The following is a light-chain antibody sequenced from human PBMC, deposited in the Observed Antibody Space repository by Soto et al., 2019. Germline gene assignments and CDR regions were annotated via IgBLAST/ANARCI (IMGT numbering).Light chain of an antibody. J-gene: IGLJ2*01. CDR1: NIGSKS. V-gene: IGLV3-21*02. Sequence: SYELTQSPSVSVAPGQTARLTCGGNNIGSKSVHRYQQKPGQAPVLVIYDDIDRPSGIPERFSGSNSGNTATLTISGVEDGDEADYYCQVWDSSGDHVVFGGGTKVTVL. CDR3: QVWDSSGDHVV. CDR2: DDI.